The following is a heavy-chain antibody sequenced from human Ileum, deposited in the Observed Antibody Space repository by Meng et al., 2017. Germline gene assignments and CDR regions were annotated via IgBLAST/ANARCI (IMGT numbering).Heavy chain of an antibody. CDR1: GFTFGSYW. D-gene: IGHD3-10*01. CDR3: ARGGMVRANYYYGMDV. CDR2: IKQDGSEK. V-gene: IGHV3-7*01. Sequence: GGSLRLSCVTSGFTFGSYWMTWVRQAPGKGLEWVANIKQDGSEKYYVESVKGRFTISRDNVKKSLYLQMSSLRDEDTAVYYCARGGMVRANYYYGMDVWGQGTTV. J-gene: IGHJ6*01.